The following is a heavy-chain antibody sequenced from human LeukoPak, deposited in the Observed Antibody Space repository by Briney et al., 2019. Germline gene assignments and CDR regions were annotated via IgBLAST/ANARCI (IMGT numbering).Heavy chain of an antibody. Sequence: GGSLRLSCAPSGFSFSSYGVHSVRQAPGKGLEWVAFIRFDGSKTYYADSVKGRFTISRDNSKNTLYLQMNSLRVEDTGVYYCARGYGESHFDSWGRGSLVTVSS. V-gene: IGHV3-30*02. CDR3: ARGYGESHFDS. CDR2: IRFDGSKT. J-gene: IGHJ4*02. CDR1: GFSFSSYG. D-gene: IGHD5-18*01.